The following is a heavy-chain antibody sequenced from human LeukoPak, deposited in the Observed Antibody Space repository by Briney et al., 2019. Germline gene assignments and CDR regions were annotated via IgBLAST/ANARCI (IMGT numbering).Heavy chain of an antibody. Sequence: GESLQISCKGSGSCFTSYWIGWGRRLPGKGLEWMGIIYPGDSDTRYSPSFQGHVTISADKSISTAYLQWSSLKASDTAMYYCASTGDCSGGSCRGRWGYWGQGTLVTVSS. D-gene: IGHD2-15*01. V-gene: IGHV5-51*01. CDR2: IYPGDSDT. J-gene: IGHJ4*02. CDR3: ASTGDCSGGSCRGRWGY. CDR1: GSCFTSYW.